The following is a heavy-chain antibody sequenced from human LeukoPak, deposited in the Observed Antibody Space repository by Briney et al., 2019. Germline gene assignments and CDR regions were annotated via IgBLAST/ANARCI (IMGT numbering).Heavy chain of an antibody. CDR3: ARGPRDCDSSGYLDY. D-gene: IGHD3-22*01. V-gene: IGHV1-46*01. J-gene: IGHJ4*02. Sequence: ASVKVSCKASGYTFTSYYMHWVRQAPGQGLEWMGIINPSGGSTSYAQKFQGRVTMTRDTSTSTVYMELSSLRSEDTAVYYCARGPRDCDSSGYLDYWGQGTLVTVSS. CDR1: GYTFTSYY. CDR2: INPSGGST.